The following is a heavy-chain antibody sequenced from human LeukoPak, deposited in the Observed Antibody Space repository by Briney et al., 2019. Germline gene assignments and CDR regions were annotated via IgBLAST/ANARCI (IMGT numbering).Heavy chain of an antibody. J-gene: IGHJ4*02. D-gene: IGHD5-18*01. CDR2: KYYSGST. CDR3: ARGRSYGFDFDS. Sequence: SETLSLTCDVSGVSINTCCYYWTWLRQPPGKGLEWIGYKYYSGSTSYNSSLRSRLTISLDSSKNQFSLRLTSVTAADTAVYYCARGRSYGFDFDSWGPGTLVIVSS. CDR1: GVSINTCCYY. V-gene: IGHV4-61*01.